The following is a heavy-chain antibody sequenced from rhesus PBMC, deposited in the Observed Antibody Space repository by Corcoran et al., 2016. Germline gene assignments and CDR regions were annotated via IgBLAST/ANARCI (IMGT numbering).Heavy chain of an antibody. Sequence: EVQLVESGGGVVPHGGSLRLSCVAYGFTFGGGALHGVRRAPGEGLECISAFGLAGDTYYVDAVKGRFTISRDDARNSLYLQMNSLRAEDSGIYYCAKGFWSDLDHWGRGVLVTVSS. CDR3: AKGFWSDLDH. CDR1: GFTFGGGA. J-gene: IGHJ4*01. D-gene: IGHD3-22*01. V-gene: IGHV3-72*01. CDR2: FGLAGDT.